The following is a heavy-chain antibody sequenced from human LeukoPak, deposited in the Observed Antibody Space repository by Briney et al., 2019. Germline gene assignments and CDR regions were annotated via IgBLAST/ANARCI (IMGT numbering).Heavy chain of an antibody. CDR1: GFTFSSYG. V-gene: IGHV3-30*18. CDR2: ISYDGSNK. D-gene: IGHD6-13*01. J-gene: IGHJ4*02. CDR3: AKGMRYSSSQLFDY. Sequence: GGSLRLSCAVSGFTFSSYGMHWVRQAPGKGLEWVAVISYDGSNKYYADSVKGRFTISRDNSKNTLYLQMNSLRAEDTAVYYCAKGMRYSSSQLFDYWGQGTLVTVSS.